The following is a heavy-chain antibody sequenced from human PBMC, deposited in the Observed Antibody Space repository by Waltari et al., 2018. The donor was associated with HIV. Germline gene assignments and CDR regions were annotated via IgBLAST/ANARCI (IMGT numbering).Heavy chain of an antibody. D-gene: IGHD6-25*01. Sequence: EVRLVQSAGGSARPGRSLRLPCTGSGFIFGNYGMSWVRQDPGXXXEWVGLTKPNVGTTEYAASVKGRFRISRDDSKNIVYLEMNSLRPEDTGTYYCTRDTMSDAALTIDHWGPGTLVTVSS. CDR1: GFIFGNYG. J-gene: IGHJ4*02. V-gene: IGHV3-49*04. CDR2: TKPNVGTT. CDR3: TRDTMSDAALTIDH.